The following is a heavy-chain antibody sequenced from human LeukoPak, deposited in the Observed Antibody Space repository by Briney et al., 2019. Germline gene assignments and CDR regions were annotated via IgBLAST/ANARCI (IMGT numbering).Heavy chain of an antibody. CDR3: ARDSGYSSRQRMPFDY. Sequence: GGSLRLSCAASGFTFSSYWMHWVRQAPGKGLVWVSRINSDGSSTSYADSVKGRFTISRDNAKNTLYLQMNSLRAEDTAVYYCARDSGYSSRQRMPFDYWGQGTLVTVSS. D-gene: IGHD6-13*01. V-gene: IGHV3-74*01. J-gene: IGHJ4*02. CDR2: INSDGSST. CDR1: GFTFSSYW.